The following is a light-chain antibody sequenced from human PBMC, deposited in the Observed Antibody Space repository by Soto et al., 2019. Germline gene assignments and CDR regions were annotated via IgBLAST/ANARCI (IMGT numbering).Light chain of an antibody. J-gene: IGKJ1*01. V-gene: IGKV3-15*01. Sequence: ETVMTQSPATLSVSPGERATLSCRASQSVNSNLAWYQQKPGQTPRLLLYRASTRATGIPARFSASGSRTEFTLTITSLQSEDFAVYYCLQYNDGPPWTFGPGTKVDIK. CDR1: QSVNSN. CDR3: LQYNDGPPWT. CDR2: RAS.